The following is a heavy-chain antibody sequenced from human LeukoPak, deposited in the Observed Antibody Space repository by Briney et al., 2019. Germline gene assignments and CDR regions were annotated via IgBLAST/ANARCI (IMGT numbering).Heavy chain of an antibody. D-gene: IGHD3-10*01. Sequence: GGSLRLSCAASGFTFSSYSMNWVRQAPGKGLEWVSSITSSSSYIYYADSVKGLFTISRDNSKNTLYLQMNSLRAEDTAVYYCARDLDLWFGELFLHDALDIWGQGTMVTVSS. CDR1: GFTFSSYS. CDR3: ARDLDLWFGELFLHDALDI. CDR2: ITSSSSYI. J-gene: IGHJ3*02. V-gene: IGHV3-21*01.